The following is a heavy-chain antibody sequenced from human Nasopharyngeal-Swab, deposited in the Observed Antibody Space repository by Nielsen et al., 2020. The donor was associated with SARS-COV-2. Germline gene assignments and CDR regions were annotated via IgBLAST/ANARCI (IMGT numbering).Heavy chain of an antibody. CDR3: AKEPVTTVTTYNVLDYYGMDI. CDR2: ISYDGSNK. V-gene: IGHV3-30*18. Sequence: GGSLRLSCAASGFTFSSYGMHWVRQAPGKGLAWVAVISYDGSNKYYADSVKGRFTISRDNSKNTLYLQMNSLRAEDTAVYYCAKEPVTTVTTYNVLDYYGMDIWGQGTTVTVSS. CDR1: GFTFSSYG. D-gene: IGHD4-17*01. J-gene: IGHJ6*02.